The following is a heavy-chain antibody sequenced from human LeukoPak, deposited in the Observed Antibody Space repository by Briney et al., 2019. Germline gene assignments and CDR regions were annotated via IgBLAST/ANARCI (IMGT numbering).Heavy chain of an antibody. CDR1: GGSSSGYY. CDR2: INHSGST. V-gene: IGHV4-34*01. D-gene: IGHD2-2*01. J-gene: IGHJ4*02. Sequence: SETLSLTCAVYGGSSSGYYWSWIRQPPGKGLEWIGEINHSGSTNYNPSLKSRVTISVDTSKNQFSLKLSSVTAADTAVYYCARRPLGYCSSTSCPTPYYFDYWGQGTLVTVSS. CDR3: ARRPLGYCSSTSCPTPYYFDY.